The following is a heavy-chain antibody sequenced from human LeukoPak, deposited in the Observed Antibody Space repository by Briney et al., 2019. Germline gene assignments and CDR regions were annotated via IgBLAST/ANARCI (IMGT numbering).Heavy chain of an antibody. Sequence: GASVKVSCKASGYTFTSYYMHWVRQAPGQGLEWMGIINPRDGSTTYAQKFQGRVTMTRDTSTSTVYMERSSLRSEDTAVYYCASGGSDTYGLFCGQGTLVTVSS. V-gene: IGHV1-46*01. CDR1: GYTFTSYY. J-gene: IGHJ4*02. CDR2: INPRDGST. D-gene: IGHD5-18*01. CDR3: ASGGSDTYGLF.